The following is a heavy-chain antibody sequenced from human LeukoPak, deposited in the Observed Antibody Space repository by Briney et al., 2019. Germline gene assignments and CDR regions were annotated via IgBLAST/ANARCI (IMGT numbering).Heavy chain of an antibody. CDR1: GCSISSGYY. V-gene: IGHV4-38-2*01. D-gene: IGHD6-19*01. CDR3: ARHRGKQWLVLDY. J-gene: IGHJ4*02. CDR2: IYHSGST. Sequence: SETLSLTCAVSGCSISSGYYWGWIRQPPGKGLEWIGSIYHSGSTYYNPSLKSRVTISVDTSKNQFSLKLSSVTAADTAVYYCARHRGKQWLVLDYWGQGTLVTVSS.